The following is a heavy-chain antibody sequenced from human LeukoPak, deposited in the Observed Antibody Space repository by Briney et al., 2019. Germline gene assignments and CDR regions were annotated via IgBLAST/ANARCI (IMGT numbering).Heavy chain of an antibody. D-gene: IGHD1-26*01. V-gene: IGHV3-21*01. CDR2: ISTSDSYI. CDR1: GFTFSSYN. Sequence: PGGSLRLSCAASGFTFSSYNMNWVRQAPGKGLEWVSSISTSDSYIYYADSVKGRFTISRDSAKNSLYLQMNSLRAEDTAVYYCAMTLVGTTTVDYWGQGTLVTVSS. CDR3: AMTLVGTTTVDY. J-gene: IGHJ4*02.